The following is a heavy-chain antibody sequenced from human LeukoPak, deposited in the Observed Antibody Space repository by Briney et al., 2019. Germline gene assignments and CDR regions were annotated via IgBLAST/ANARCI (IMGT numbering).Heavy chain of an antibody. D-gene: IGHD3-22*01. CDR2: IYYTGST. J-gene: IGHJ3*02. Sequence: SETLSLTCTVSGGSINSYYWSWIRQPPGKELEWIGCIYYTGSTNYNPSLMSRVTISVDTSKNHFSLNLSSVTAADTAVYYCATDRDSSGFDAFDIWGQGTMVTVSS. CDR3: ATDRDSSGFDAFDI. CDR1: GGSINSYY. V-gene: IGHV4-59*01.